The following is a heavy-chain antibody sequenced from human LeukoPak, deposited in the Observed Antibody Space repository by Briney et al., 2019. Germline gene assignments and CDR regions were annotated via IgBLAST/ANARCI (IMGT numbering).Heavy chain of an antibody. Sequence: GGSLRLSCAASGFTFSSYSMNWVRQAPGKGLEWVSSISSSSSYIYYADSVKGRFTISRDNAKNSLYLQMNSLRAEDTAVYYCARDLGEGRYSYGYGMGAFDIWGQGTMVTVSS. CDR3: ARDLGEGRYSYGYGMGAFDI. CDR1: GFTFSSYS. D-gene: IGHD5-18*01. J-gene: IGHJ3*02. V-gene: IGHV3-21*01. CDR2: ISSSSSYI.